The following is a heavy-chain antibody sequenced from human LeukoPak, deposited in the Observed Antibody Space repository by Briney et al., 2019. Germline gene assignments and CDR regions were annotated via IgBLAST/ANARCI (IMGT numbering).Heavy chain of an antibody. D-gene: IGHD3-10*01. CDR1: GFTFDDYG. CDR3: AKDLYRHTEGVFDI. J-gene: IGHJ3*02. CDR2: VSWDGEST. Sequence: PGRSLRLACSASGFTFDDYGIHWLRHSPGNGLGWVSLVSWDGESTNYAESVKGRFIIPRANTKNSLYLQMTSLRVEATAFYFCAKDLYRHTEGVFDIWGQGSVVTVSS. V-gene: IGHV3-43D*04.